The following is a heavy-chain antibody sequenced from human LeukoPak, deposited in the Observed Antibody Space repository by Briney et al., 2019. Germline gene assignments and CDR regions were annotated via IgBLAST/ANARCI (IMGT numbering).Heavy chain of an antibody. CDR1: GGSIRSSYYY. CDR3: ARGVRYDFGLLDY. J-gene: IGHJ4*02. V-gene: IGHV4-39*01. Sequence: SETLSLTCTVSGGSIRSSYYYWGWIRQPPGKGLEWIGSIYDSGSTYYNPSLKSRVTISVDTSKNQFSLKLNSVTAADTAVYYCARGVRYDFGLLDYWGQGTLVTVSS. CDR2: IYDSGST. D-gene: IGHD3-3*01.